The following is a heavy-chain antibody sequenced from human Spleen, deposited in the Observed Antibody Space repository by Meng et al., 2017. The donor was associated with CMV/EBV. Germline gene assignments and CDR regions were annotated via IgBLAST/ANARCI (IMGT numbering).Heavy chain of an antibody. CDR3: GRELATVGATDF. V-gene: IGHV3-7*01. CDR1: GFTFSNYW. Sequence: GESLKISCAASGFTFSNYWMSWVRQAPGKGLEWVANIKQDGSEKYYADSMKGRFTISRDNAKNSVYLQMDSLRAEDTAVYYCGRELATVGATDFWGQGTLVTVSS. D-gene: IGHD1-26*01. J-gene: IGHJ4*02. CDR2: IKQDGSEK.